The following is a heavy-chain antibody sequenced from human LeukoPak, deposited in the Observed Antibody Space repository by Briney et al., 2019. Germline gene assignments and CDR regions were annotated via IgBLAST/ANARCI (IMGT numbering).Heavy chain of an antibody. J-gene: IGHJ4*01. CDR2: IYTSGST. CDR3: ARLDSGSYRGYDY. D-gene: IGHD1-26*01. CDR1: GGSISSYY. V-gene: IGHV4-4*09. Sequence: SETLSLTCTVSGGSISSYYWSWIRQPPGKGLEWIGYIYTSGSTNYNPSLKSRVTISVDTSKNQFSLKLSSVTAADTAVYYCARLDSGSYRGYDYWGQEPWSPSPQ.